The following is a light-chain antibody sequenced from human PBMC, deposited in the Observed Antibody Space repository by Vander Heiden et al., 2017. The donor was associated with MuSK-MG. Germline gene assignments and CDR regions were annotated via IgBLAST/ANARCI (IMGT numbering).Light chain of an antibody. Sequence: SYELTQPPSVSVSPGQTASITCSGDKSGNKFASWYQQKPGQSPILIIYHDSQRTSGIPGRFSGANSVNTATLTISGTQALDEADYYCQAWDSSTMIFGGGTKLTVL. CDR2: HDS. J-gene: IGLJ2*01. CDR3: QAWDSSTMI. V-gene: IGLV3-1*01. CDR1: KSGNKF.